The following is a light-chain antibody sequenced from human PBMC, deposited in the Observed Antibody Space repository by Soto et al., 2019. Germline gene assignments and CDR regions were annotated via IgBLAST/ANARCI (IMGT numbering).Light chain of an antibody. CDR2: AAS. CDR1: QSISSY. CDR3: QQYVNYPWT. J-gene: IGKJ1*01. V-gene: IGKV1-39*01. Sequence: DIQMTQSPSSLSASVGDRVTITCRASQSISSYLNWYQQKPGKAPKLLIYAASSVQSGVPSRFSGSGSGTEFTLTISSLQHDDFATYYCQQYVNYPWTFGPGTKVEIQ.